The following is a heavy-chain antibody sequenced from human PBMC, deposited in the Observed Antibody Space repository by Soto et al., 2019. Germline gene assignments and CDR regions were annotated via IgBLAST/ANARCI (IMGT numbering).Heavy chain of an antibody. CDR1: GFTFSSYS. J-gene: IGHJ3*02. CDR2: ISSSSSTM. D-gene: IGHD3-22*01. CDR3: ASRQYYYDSSGSSSGLTDPDAFDI. Sequence: GESLKISCAASGFTFSSYSMNWVRQAPGKGLEWVSYISSSSSTMYYADSVKGRFTISRDNAKNSLYLQMNSLRDEDTAVYYCASRQYYYDSSGSSSGLTDPDAFDIWGQGTMVTVSS. V-gene: IGHV3-48*02.